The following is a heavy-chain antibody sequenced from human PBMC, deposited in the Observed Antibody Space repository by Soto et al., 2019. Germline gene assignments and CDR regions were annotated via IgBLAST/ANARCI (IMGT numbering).Heavy chain of an antibody. CDR2: VDARSNT. V-gene: IGHV3-23*01. CDR3: ANVPIWCGTDGCYTEGFAY. J-gene: IGHJ4*02. CDR1: GFPFYDYA. Sequence: DVHLLESGGGVVQPGGSMRLTCAASGFPFYDYAMSWVRQAPRKGLEWVSDVDARSNTHYAHSVWGRFTISRDPRNSMLFLQLDSLRAEDTAVYFCANVPIWCGTDGCYTEGFAYWGPGTLVSVSS. D-gene: IGHD3-3*01.